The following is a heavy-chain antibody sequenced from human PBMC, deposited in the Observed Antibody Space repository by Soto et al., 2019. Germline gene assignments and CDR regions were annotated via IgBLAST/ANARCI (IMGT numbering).Heavy chain of an antibody. Sequence: SETLSLTCAVYGGSFSGYYWSWIRQPPGEGLEWIGEINHSGSTNYNPSLKSRVTISVDTSKNQFSLKLSSVTAADTAVYYCARGGRGIVVAYYYYYGMDVWGKGTTVTVSS. J-gene: IGHJ6*04. CDR2: INHSGST. CDR1: GGSFSGYY. V-gene: IGHV4-34*01. CDR3: ARGGRGIVVAYYYYYGMDV. D-gene: IGHD3-22*01.